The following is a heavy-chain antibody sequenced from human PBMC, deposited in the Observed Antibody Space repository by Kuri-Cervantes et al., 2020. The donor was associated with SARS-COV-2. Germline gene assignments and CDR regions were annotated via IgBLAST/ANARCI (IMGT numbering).Heavy chain of an antibody. V-gene: IGHV4-39*07. J-gene: IGHJ4*02. D-gene: IGHD3-16*01. CDR2: INHSGST. CDR1: GGSISSSSYY. CDR3: AGSPGGVFDC. Sequence: ESLKISCTVSGGSISSSSYYWGWIRQPPGKGLEWIGEINHSGSTNYNPSLKGRVTISVDTSKHQLSLKLSSVTAADTAVYYCAGSPGGVFDCWGQGTLVTVSS.